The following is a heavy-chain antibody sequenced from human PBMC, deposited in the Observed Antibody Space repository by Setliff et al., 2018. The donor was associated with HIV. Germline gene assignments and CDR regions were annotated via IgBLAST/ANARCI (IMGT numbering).Heavy chain of an antibody. CDR3: ARDCRVGWVFTYGMDV. CDR1: GITVSGIY. Sequence: GGSLRLSCVASGITVSGIYMTWVRQAPGKGLGWVSVIYSGGSTYYADSVKGRFTISRDNSKNTLFLQMNSLRPEDTAVYYCARDCRVGWVFTYGMDVWGQGTLVTVSS. D-gene: IGHD6-13*01. CDR2: IYSGGST. V-gene: IGHV3-53*05. J-gene: IGHJ6*02.